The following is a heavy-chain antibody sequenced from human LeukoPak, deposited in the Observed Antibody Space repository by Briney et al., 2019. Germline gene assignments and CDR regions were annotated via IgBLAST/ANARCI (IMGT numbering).Heavy chain of an antibody. Sequence: GGSLRLSCAASRFTVRSTYMSWVRQAPGKGLEWVSVIYADGSTYYADSVKGRFTISRDNSKNTMSFQMNSLRAEDTAVYYCARGYSSGWYYFDYWGQGTLLTVSS. CDR1: RFTVRSTY. D-gene: IGHD6-19*01. CDR2: IYADGST. J-gene: IGHJ4*02. CDR3: ARGYSSGWYYFDY. V-gene: IGHV3-53*01.